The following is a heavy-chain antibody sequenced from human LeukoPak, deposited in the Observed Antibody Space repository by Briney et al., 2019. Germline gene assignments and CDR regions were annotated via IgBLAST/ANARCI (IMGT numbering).Heavy chain of an antibody. V-gene: IGHV3-15*01. CDR2: IKSKTDGGTT. D-gene: IGHD6-19*01. CDR3: AKDLGSGWYAIFDY. CDR1: GFTFSNAW. J-gene: IGHJ4*02. Sequence: KTGGSLRLSCAASGFTFSNAWMSWARQAPGKVLEWVGRIKSKTDGGTTDYAAPVKGRFTISRDDSKNTLYLQMNSLRAEDTAVYCCAKDLGSGWYAIFDYWAREPWSPSPQ.